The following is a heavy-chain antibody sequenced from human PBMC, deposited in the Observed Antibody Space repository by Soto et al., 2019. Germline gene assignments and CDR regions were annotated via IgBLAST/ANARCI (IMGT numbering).Heavy chain of an antibody. Sequence: QVQLQESGPGLVQPSGTLSLTCAVSGDSINNSHWWSWVRQTPGKGLEWIGETYHSGTTNYNPSLKTRVTISIDKSNNQFSMKMNSVTAADPAVYYCAREVNSSPARGPNWFDPWGQGTLVTVSS. D-gene: IGHD6-13*01. V-gene: IGHV4-4*02. J-gene: IGHJ5*02. CDR1: GDSINNSHW. CDR2: TYHSGTT. CDR3: AREVNSSPARGPNWFDP.